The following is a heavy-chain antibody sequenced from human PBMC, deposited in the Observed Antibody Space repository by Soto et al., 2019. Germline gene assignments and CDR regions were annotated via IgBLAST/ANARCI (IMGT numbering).Heavy chain of an antibody. J-gene: IGHJ4*02. CDR3: AEAFFGSGGYYPYCFDS. Sequence: EVQLLESGGDLVQPGGSLRLSCAASGFPFSSHAMSWVRQAPGKGLEWVSAISGSGDSTYYADSAKGRFTISRDNFKNTLDLPMNRPGSGDTAVNYCAEAFFGSGGYYPYCFDSWGQGTLVTVSS. V-gene: IGHV3-23*01. D-gene: IGHD3-10*01. CDR2: ISGSGDST. CDR1: GFPFSSHA.